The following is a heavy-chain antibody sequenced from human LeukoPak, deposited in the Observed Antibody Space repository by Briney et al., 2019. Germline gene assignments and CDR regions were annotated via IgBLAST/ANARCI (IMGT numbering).Heavy chain of an antibody. CDR2: IIPILGIA. V-gene: IGHV1-69*04. D-gene: IGHD1-26*01. CDR3: ARYIVGAYFDY. J-gene: IGHJ4*02. CDR1: GGTFSSYA. Sequence: ASVKVSCKASGGTFSSYAISWVRQAPGQGLEWMGRIIPILGIANYAQRFQGRVTITADKSTSTAYMELSSLRSEDTAVYYCARYIVGAYFDYWGQGTLVTVSS.